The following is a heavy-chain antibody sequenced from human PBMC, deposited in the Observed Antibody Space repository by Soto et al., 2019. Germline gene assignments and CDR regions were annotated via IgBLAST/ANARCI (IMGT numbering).Heavy chain of an antibody. V-gene: IGHV5-51*01. Sequence: PGGSLKISCTWSGYSFNSYLLGWAFQMPGKGLEWMGIIYPGDSDTRYSPSFQGQVTISADKSISTAYLQWSSLKASDTAMYYCASRDTAMVPYAFDIWGQGTMVTVSS. CDR2: IYPGDSDT. J-gene: IGHJ3*02. CDR1: GYSFNSYL. D-gene: IGHD5-18*01. CDR3: ASRDTAMVPYAFDI.